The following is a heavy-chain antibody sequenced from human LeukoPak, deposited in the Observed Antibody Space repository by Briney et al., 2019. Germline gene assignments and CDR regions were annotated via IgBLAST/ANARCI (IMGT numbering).Heavy chain of an antibody. CDR1: GFTFSSYS. CDR2: ISSSSSYI. CDR3: ARFIYDFWSGYPPYFDY. D-gene: IGHD3-3*01. J-gene: IGHJ4*02. V-gene: IGHV3-21*01. Sequence: GGSLRLSCAASGFTFSSYSMNWVRQAPGKGLEWVSSISSSSSYIYYADSVKGRLTISRDNAKNSLYLQMNSLRAEDTAVYYCARFIYDFWSGYPPYFDYWGQGTLVTVSS.